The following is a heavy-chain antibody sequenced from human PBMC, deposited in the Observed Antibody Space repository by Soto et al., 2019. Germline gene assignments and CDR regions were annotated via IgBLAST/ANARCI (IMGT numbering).Heavy chain of an antibody. J-gene: IGHJ5*02. V-gene: IGHV1-69*02. CDR1: GGTLSMYT. D-gene: IGHD5-18*01. CDR3: ARNTGNWLDP. Sequence: QVQLVQSGAQMKKTGSSVKVSCKATGGTLSMYTISWVRQAPGQGLEWMGRIIPVVGVVNYAQKFQGRVTITADKATMTAYMELSSLRSDDTALYYCARNTGNWLDPSGQGTLVTVSP. CDR2: IIPVVGVV.